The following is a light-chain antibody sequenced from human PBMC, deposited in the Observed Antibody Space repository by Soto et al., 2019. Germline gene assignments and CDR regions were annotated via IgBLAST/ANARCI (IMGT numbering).Light chain of an antibody. CDR1: QSVSSY. J-gene: IGKJ4*01. Sequence: EVVLTQSPATLSLSPGEIATLYFSASQSVSSYLAWYQQKPGQAPRLLIYDASNRATGIPDRFSGGGSGTDFTLTISRLEPEDFAVYYCQQFSSYPLTFGGGTKVDIK. CDR2: DAS. CDR3: QQFSSYPLT. V-gene: IGKV3-11*01.